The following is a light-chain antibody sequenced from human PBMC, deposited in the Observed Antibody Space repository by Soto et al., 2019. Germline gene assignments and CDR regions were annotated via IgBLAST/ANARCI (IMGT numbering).Light chain of an antibody. J-gene: IGLJ3*02. Sequence: QSVLTQPASLSGSPGQSITISCTGTSSDIGSYNYVSWYQQHPGKAPKLMIFDVSYRPSGISDRFSGSKSGNTASLTISGLQPEDEADYYCSSYGASSTLFGGGTQLIVL. V-gene: IGLV2-14*03. CDR2: DVS. CDR1: SSDIGSYNY. CDR3: SSYGASSTL.